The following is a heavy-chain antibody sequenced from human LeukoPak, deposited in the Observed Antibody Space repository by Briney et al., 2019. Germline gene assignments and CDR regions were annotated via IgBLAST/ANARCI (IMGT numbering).Heavy chain of an antibody. CDR1: GFTFSSYA. D-gene: IGHD3-3*01. Sequence: GGSLRLSCAASGFTFSSYAMSWVRQAPGKGLEWVSAISGSGGSKYYADSVKGRFTISRDNSKNTLYLQMNSLRAEDTAVYYCAKEVPITIFGVVNPYNWFDPWGQGTLVTVSS. J-gene: IGHJ5*02. CDR2: ISGSGGSK. CDR3: AKEVPITIFGVVNPYNWFDP. V-gene: IGHV3-23*01.